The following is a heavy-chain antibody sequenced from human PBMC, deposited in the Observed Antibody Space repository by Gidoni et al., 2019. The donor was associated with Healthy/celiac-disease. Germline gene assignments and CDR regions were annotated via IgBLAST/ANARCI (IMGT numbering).Heavy chain of an antibody. D-gene: IGHD1-26*01. Sequence: QLQLQESGTGLVKPSETLSRTCTVTGSTISSSSYYWGWIRQPPGKVLEWIGIFYYSGSTYYNPSLKSRVTISVYTSKNQFSLKLSSLTAADTAVYYCSRRIERWFDPWGQGTLVTVSA. J-gene: IGHJ5*02. CDR3: SRRIERWFDP. CDR1: GSTISSSSYY. V-gene: IGHV4-39*01. CDR2: FYYSGST.